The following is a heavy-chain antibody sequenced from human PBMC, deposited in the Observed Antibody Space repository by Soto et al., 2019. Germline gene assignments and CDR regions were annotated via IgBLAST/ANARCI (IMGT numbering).Heavy chain of an antibody. Sequence: SETLSLTCTVSGASISSGGYYWSWIRQDPGKGLEWLGYIYDNGTTYYNPSLKSRVSISRDKSKNQFSLKMTSLTAADTAVYYCASGQVGANTLFDPWGQGTKVTVSS. D-gene: IGHD1-26*01. CDR2: IYDNGTT. J-gene: IGHJ5*02. CDR1: GASISSGGYY. CDR3: ASGQVGANTLFDP. V-gene: IGHV4-31*03.